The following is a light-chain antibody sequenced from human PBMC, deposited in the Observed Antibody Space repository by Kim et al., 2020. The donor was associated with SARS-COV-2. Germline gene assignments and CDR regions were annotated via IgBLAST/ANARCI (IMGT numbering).Light chain of an antibody. CDR1: SGHRSYA. J-gene: IGLJ3*02. V-gene: IGLV4-69*01. CDR3: QTWGTGIRV. Sequence: ASVKLTCTLSSGHRSYAIAWHQQQPEKGPRYLMKLNSDGSHRKGDGIPDRFSGSSSGAERYLTISSLQSEDEADYYCQTWGTGIRVFGGGTQLTVL. CDR2: LNSDGSH.